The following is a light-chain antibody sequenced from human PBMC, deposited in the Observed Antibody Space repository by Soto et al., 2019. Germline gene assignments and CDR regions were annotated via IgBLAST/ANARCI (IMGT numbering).Light chain of an antibody. CDR1: QSIGLA. Sequence: EILLTQSPATLSLSPGERATLSCGASQSIGLAIAWYQHKPGQAPRLLIFDASQRATGIPARLRGSGSGNEFTITISSIEPEDSAVYYCQHRSNWPAFGGGTQVDIK. CDR2: DAS. J-gene: IGKJ4*01. CDR3: QHRSNWPA. V-gene: IGKV3-11*01.